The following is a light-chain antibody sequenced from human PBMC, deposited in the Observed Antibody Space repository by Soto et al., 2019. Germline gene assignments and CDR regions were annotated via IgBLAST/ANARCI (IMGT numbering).Light chain of an antibody. J-gene: IGLJ1*01. CDR1: SSNIGAGYD. V-gene: IGLV1-40*01. CDR3: QSYDTSLTGSYV. Sequence: QSALTQPPSVSGAPGQRVTISCTGTSSNIGAGYDVHWYQHLPGTAPKLLIYDNTNRPSGVPDRFSGSKTGTSASLAITGLQVDDEADYYCQSYDTSLTGSYVFGTGTKLTVL. CDR2: DNT.